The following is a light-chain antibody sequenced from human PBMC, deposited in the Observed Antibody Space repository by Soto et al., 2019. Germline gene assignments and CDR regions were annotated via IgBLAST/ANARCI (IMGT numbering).Light chain of an antibody. J-gene: IGKJ1*01. CDR2: DAS. CDR3: QQRSNWLWM. CDR1: QSVSSY. V-gene: IGKV3-11*01. Sequence: EIMMTQSPATLSLSPGERATLSCRASQSVSSYLAWYQQKPGQAPRLLIYDASNRATGIPARFSGSGSGTDFTLTIGSLEPEDFAVYYCQQRSNWLWMFGQVTKVDIK.